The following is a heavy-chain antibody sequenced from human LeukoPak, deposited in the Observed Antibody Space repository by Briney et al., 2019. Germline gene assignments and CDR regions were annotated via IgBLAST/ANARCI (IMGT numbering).Heavy chain of an antibody. CDR1: GFTVSSNY. J-gene: IGHJ4*02. D-gene: IGHD1-14*01. CDR2: IYSDGTT. V-gene: IGHV3-53*01. CDR3: TRDRYGD. Sequence: GGSLRLSCAASGFTVSSNYMSWVRQAPGKGLEWVSLIYSDGTTFYADSVKGRFTISRDNAKNSLYLQMNSLRVEDTAVYYCTRDRYGDWGQGTLVTVSS.